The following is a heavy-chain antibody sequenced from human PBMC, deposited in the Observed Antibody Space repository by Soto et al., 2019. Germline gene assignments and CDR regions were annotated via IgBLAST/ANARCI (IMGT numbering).Heavy chain of an antibody. V-gene: IGHV3-23*01. J-gene: IGHJ5*02. CDR1: GFTFSSYA. CDR2: ISGSGGST. D-gene: IGHD3-9*01. Sequence: GGSLRLSCAASGFTFSSYAMSWVRQAPGKGLEWVSAISGSGGSTYYADSVKGRFTISRDNSKNTLYLQMNSLRAEDTAVYYCAKNRILTGYYSGNWFDPWGQGTLVTVSS. CDR3: AKNRILTGYYSGNWFDP.